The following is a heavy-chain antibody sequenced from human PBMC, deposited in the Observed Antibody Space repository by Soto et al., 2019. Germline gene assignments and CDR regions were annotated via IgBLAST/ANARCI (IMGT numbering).Heavy chain of an antibody. CDR3: ASTYYDILTGTHYYGMDV. J-gene: IGHJ6*02. D-gene: IGHD3-9*01. V-gene: IGHV5-10-1*01. Sequence: GESLKISCKGSGYSFTSYWISWVRQMPGKGLEWMGRIDPSDSYTNYSPSFQGHVTISADKSISTAYLQWSSLKASDTAMCYCASTYYDILTGTHYYGMDVWGQGTTVTVSS. CDR1: GYSFTSYW. CDR2: IDPSDSYT.